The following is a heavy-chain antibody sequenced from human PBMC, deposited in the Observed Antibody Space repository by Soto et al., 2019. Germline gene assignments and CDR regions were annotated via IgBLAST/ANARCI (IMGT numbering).Heavy chain of an antibody. V-gene: IGHV3-23*01. Sequence: VQLLESGGGLVQPGGSLRVSCAASGFTFSSYAMSWVRQAPGKGLEWVSAITGSGGDTYHADSVKGRFTISRDNTRNTLYLQMNSLRAEDTAVYHCAKGSASSRPYYFDYWGQGTLVTVSS. CDR2: ITGSGGDT. D-gene: IGHD2-2*01. CDR1: GFTFSSYA. J-gene: IGHJ4*02. CDR3: AKGSASSRPYYFDY.